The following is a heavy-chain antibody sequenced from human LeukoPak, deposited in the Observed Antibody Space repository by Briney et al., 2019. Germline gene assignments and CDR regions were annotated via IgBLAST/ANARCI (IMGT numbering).Heavy chain of an antibody. Sequence: SETLSLTCAVSGGSISSGGYSWSWIRQPPGKGLEWIGYIYHSGSTYYNPSLKSRVTISVDRSKNQFSLKLSSVTAADTAVYYCARGSYYDYVWGSYRPYYFDYWGQGTLVTVSS. CDR2: IYHSGST. J-gene: IGHJ4*02. CDR1: GGSISSGGYS. D-gene: IGHD3-16*02. V-gene: IGHV4-30-2*01. CDR3: ARGSYYDYVWGSYRPYYFDY.